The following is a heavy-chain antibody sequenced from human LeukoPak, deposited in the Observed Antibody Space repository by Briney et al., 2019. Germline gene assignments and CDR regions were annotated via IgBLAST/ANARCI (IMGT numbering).Heavy chain of an antibody. D-gene: IGHD6-13*01. CDR2: ISGSGGST. J-gene: IGHJ6*02. V-gene: IGHV3-23*01. CDR3: AKLMAGYSSSWYGDYYYYYGMDV. CDR1: GFTFSSHA. Sequence: GGSLRLSCAASGFTFSSHAMSWVRQAPGKGLEWVSAISGSGGSTYYADSVKGRFTISRDNSKNTLYLQMNSLRAEDTAVYYCAKLMAGYSSSWYGDYYYYYGMDVWGQGTPVTVSS.